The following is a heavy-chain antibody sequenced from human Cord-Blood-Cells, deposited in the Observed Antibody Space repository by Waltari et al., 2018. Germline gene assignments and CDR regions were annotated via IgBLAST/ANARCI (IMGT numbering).Heavy chain of an antibody. J-gene: IGHJ4*02. CDR1: GFTFSSSA. Sequence: QVQLVESGGGVVQPGRSLRLSCAASGFTFSSSAMHWARQAPGKGLEWVAVISYDGSNKYYADSVKGRFTISRDNSKNTLYLQMNSLRAEDTAVYYCATRPYCTGGVCYDYWGQGTLVTVSS. CDR3: ATRPYCTGGVCYDY. D-gene: IGHD2-8*02. CDR2: ISYDGSNK. V-gene: IGHV3-30-3*01.